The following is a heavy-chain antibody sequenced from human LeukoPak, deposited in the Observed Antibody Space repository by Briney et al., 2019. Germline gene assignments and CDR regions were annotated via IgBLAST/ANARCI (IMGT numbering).Heavy chain of an antibody. V-gene: IGHV7-4-1*02. J-gene: IGHJ3*02. CDR2: IATDIRNP. CDR1: GYTFTTQP. D-gene: IGHD2-2*01. CDR3: ARGYCSTTSCWMAFDI. Sequence: ASVKVSCKASGYTFTTQPMNWVRQAPGQGLEWMGWIATDIRNPTYAQDFTGRFVFSLDTSVSTAYLQISSLKADDTAVYYCARGYCSTTSCWMAFDIWGQGTMVTVSS.